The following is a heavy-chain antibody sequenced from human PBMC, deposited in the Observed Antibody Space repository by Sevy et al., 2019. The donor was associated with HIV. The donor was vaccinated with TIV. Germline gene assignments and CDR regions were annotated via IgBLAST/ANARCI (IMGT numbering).Heavy chain of an antibody. V-gene: IGHV1-2*02. Sequence: ASVKVSCKASGYTFTGYYMHWVRQAPGQGLEWMEWINPNSGGTNYAQKFQGRVTMTRDTSISTAYMELSRLRSDDTAVYYCARHPPGYSSGWYYFDYWGQGTLVTVSS. CDR1: GYTFTGYY. CDR2: INPNSGGT. J-gene: IGHJ4*02. CDR3: ARHPPGYSSGWYYFDY. D-gene: IGHD6-19*01.